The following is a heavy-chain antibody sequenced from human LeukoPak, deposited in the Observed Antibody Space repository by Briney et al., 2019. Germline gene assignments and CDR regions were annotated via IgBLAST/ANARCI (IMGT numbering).Heavy chain of an antibody. V-gene: IGHV5-51*01. D-gene: IGHD2-2*01. J-gene: IGHJ6*02. Sequence: GESLKISCKGSGYSFTSYWIGWVRQMPGKGLEWMGIIYPGDSDTRYSPSFQGQVTISADKSISTAYLQWSSLKASDTAMYYCARHVSRCSSTSCFLSGMDVWGQGTTVSVSS. CDR3: ARHVSRCSSTSCFLSGMDV. CDR1: GYSFTSYW. CDR2: IYPGDSDT.